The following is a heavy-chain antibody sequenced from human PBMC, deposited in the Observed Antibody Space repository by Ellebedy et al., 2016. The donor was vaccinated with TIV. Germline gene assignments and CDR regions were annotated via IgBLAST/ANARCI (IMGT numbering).Heavy chain of an antibody. CDR3: AAYYGGRFDY. CDR2: IYYIGIP. CDR1: GGSISTFY. V-gene: IGHV4-59*01. J-gene: IGHJ4*02. D-gene: IGHD4-23*01. Sequence: MPSETLSLTCNVSGGSISTFYWSWIRQPPGKGLEFIGYIYYIGIPNYNPSLESRVAISIDTSENQFSLRLSSVTAADTAVYYCAAYYGGRFDYWGQGTLVTVSS.